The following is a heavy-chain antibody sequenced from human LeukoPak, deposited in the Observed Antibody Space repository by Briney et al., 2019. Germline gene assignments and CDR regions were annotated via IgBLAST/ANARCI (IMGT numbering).Heavy chain of an antibody. D-gene: IGHD6-13*01. CDR1: GFTFSSYR. CDR3: VRGSAAAKNAFDV. V-gene: IGHV3-74*01. CDR2: INTYGSST. Sequence: GGSLRLSCAASGFTFSSYRMHGVRQAPGQGLVWVSRINTYGSSTNYATSVKGRFTMSRDNAKNTLYLPMSSLTAEDTAVYYCVRGSAAAKNAFDVWGQGTMVSVSS. J-gene: IGHJ3*01.